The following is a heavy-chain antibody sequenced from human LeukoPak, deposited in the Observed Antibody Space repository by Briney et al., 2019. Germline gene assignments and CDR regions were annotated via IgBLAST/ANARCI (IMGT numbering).Heavy chain of an antibody. CDR3: ARDVWSSASRGGHFDY. Sequence: GGSLRLSCAASGFTFSSYEMNWVRQAPGKGLEWVSYISSSGSTIYYADSVKGRFTISRDNAKNSLYLQMSTLRAEDTAMYYCARDVWSSASRGGHFDYWGQGTLVTVSS. D-gene: IGHD6-19*01. CDR1: GFTFSSYE. J-gene: IGHJ4*02. CDR2: ISSSGSTI. V-gene: IGHV3-48*03.